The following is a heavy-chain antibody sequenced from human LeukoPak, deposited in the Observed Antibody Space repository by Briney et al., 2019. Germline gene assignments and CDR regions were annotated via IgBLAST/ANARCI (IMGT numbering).Heavy chain of an antibody. CDR3: ARDLSPGIAVAGNLDY. CDR1: GYTFTSYY. D-gene: IGHD6-19*01. Sequence: ASVKVSCKASGYTFTSYYMHWVRQAPGQGLEWMGIINPSGGSTSYAQKFQGRVTMTRDTSTSTVYMELSSLRSEDTAVYYCARDLSPGIAVAGNLDYWGQGTLVTVSP. J-gene: IGHJ4*02. V-gene: IGHV1-46*01. CDR2: INPSGGST.